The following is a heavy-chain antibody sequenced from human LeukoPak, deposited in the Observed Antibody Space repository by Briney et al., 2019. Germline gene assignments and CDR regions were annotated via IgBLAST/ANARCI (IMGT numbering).Heavy chain of an antibody. J-gene: IGHJ4*02. CDR3: ARGGGRYCSSTSCSTPDY. D-gene: IGHD2-2*01. CDR1: GGSFIGYH. Sequence: SETLSLTCAVSGGSFIGYHWNWIRQSPGKGLEWIAEINHRGGTNYNPSLKSRVTISVDTSKNQFSLKLSSVTAADTAVYYCARGGGRYCSSTSCSTPDYWDQGTLVTVSS. V-gene: IGHV4-34*01. CDR2: INHRGGT.